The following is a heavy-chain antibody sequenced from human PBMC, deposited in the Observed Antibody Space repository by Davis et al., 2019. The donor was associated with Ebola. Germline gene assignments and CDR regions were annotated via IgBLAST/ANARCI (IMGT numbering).Heavy chain of an antibody. CDR2: ISAYNGNT. CDR3: ARDGVEMATSGYYGMDV. J-gene: IGHJ6*02. D-gene: IGHD5-24*01. CDR1: GGTFSSYA. Sequence: ASVKVSCKASGGTFSSYAISWVRQAPGQGLEWMGWISAYNGNTNYAQKLQGRVTMTTDTSTSTAYMELRSLRSDDTAVYYCARDGVEMATSGYYGMDVWGQGTTVTVSS. V-gene: IGHV1-18*01.